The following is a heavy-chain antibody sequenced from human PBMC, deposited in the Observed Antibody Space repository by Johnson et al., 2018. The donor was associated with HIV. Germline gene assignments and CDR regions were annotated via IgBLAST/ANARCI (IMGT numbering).Heavy chain of an antibody. D-gene: IGHD1-7*01. J-gene: IGHJ3*02. V-gene: IGHV3-15*01. Sequence: VQLVESGGGLLKPGGSLRLSCAASGFTFINAWMNWVRQAPGKWLEWVGRINTKTDGETTDYAAAVKGRFTISRDDSKNTLYLQMNSLKIEDTAVYYCTTDQVGRNYGGKYHIWGQGTMVTVSS. CDR1: GFTFINAW. CDR3: TTDQVGRNYGGKYHI. CDR2: INTKTDGETT.